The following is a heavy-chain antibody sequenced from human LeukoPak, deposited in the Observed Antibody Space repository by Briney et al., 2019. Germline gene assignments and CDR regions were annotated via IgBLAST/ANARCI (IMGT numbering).Heavy chain of an antibody. J-gene: IGHJ4*02. V-gene: IGHV7-4-1*02. Sequence: APVKVSCKASGYTFISYAMNWVRQAPGQGLEWMGWINTETGNPTYAQGFTGQFVFSVDTSVNTAYLQISSLRTEDTAVYYCARGGYYGGSGTYGFFDYWGQGSLVTVSS. CDR2: INTETGNP. D-gene: IGHD3-10*01. CDR1: GYTFISYA. CDR3: ARGGYYGGSGTYGFFDY.